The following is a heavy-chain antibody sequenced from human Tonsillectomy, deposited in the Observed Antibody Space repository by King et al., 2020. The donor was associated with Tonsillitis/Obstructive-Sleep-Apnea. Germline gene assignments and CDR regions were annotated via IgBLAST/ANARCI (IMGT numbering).Heavy chain of an antibody. D-gene: IGHD2-2*01. CDR3: ARDQCSSTSCYARAFDI. CDR1: GFTFSSYS. CDR2: ISSSSSTI. Sequence: VQMVESGGGLVQPGGSLRLSCAASGFTFSSYSMNWVRQAPGKGLEWVSYISSSSSTIYYADSVKGRFTISRDNAKNSLYLQMNSLRDEDTAVYYCARDQCSSTSCYARAFDIWGQGTMVTVSS. V-gene: IGHV3-48*02. J-gene: IGHJ3*02.